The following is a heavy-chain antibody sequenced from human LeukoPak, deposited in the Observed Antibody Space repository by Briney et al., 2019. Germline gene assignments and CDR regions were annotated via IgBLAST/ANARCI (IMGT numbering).Heavy chain of an antibody. D-gene: IGHD1-26*01. CDR1: GGSFSGYY. Sequence: SETLSLTCAVYGGSFSGYYWSWIRQPPGKGLEWIGEINHSGSTNYNPSLKSRVTISVDTSKNQFSLKLSSVTAADTAVYYCAREGSLTRDFDYWGQGTLVTVSS. J-gene: IGHJ4*02. V-gene: IGHV4-34*01. CDR2: INHSGST. CDR3: AREGSLTRDFDY.